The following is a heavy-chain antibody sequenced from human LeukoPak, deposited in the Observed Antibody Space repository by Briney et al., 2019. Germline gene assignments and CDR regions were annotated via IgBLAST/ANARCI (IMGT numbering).Heavy chain of an antibody. CDR1: RFSFSSYA. V-gene: IGHV3-23*01. J-gene: IGHJ4*02. CDR3: VREDTPATANY. Sequence: GGSLRLSCAASRFSFSSYAMSWVRQTPGKGLEWVSAISDGGDITYYADSVTGRFTISRDNSKDTLFLQMHSLRPGDTAVNYCVREDTPATANYWGQGTLVTISS. D-gene: IGHD2-21*02. CDR2: ISDGGDIT.